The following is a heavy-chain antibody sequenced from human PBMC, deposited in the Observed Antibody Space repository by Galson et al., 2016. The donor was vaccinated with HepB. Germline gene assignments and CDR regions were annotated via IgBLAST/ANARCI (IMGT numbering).Heavy chain of an antibody. V-gene: IGHV4-39*01. D-gene: IGHD4/OR15-4a*01. Sequence: SETLSLTCTVSADSSNNNNYFCAWVRQPPGKGLEWIGSMYYGRSTYYSPSFKSRVTISVDKSKNQFSLSLRSVTATDAAMYYCATHSRVGYGGFGVWGQGSLVTVSS. J-gene: IGHJ4*02. CDR1: ADSSNNNNYF. CDR2: MYYGRST. CDR3: ATHSRVGYGGFGV.